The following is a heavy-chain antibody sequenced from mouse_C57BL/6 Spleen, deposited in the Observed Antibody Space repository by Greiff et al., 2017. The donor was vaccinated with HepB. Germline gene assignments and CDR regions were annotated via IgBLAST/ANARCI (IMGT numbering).Heavy chain of an antibody. J-gene: IGHJ3*01. V-gene: IGHV1-69*01. CDR1: GYTFTSYW. D-gene: IGHD1-1*01. CDR3: ARNIWDGSSSAWFAY. CDR2: IDPSDSYT. Sequence: VQLQQSGAELVMPGASVKLSCKASGYTFTSYWMHWVKQRPGQGLEWIGEIDPSDSYTNYNQKFKGKSTLTVDKSSSTAYMQLSSLTSEDSAVYYCARNIWDGSSSAWFAYWGQGTLVTVSA.